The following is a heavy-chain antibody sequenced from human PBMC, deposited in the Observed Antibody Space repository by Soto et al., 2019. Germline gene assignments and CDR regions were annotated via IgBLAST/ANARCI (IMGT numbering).Heavy chain of an antibody. CDR2: IKQDESEK. CDR3: AGGSGWLVTD. J-gene: IGHJ4*02. D-gene: IGHD6-19*01. V-gene: IGHV3-7*04. CDR1: GFTFSSYW. Sequence: EVQLVESGGGLVQPGGSLRLSCAASGFTFSSYWMNWVRQAPGKGLEWVANIKQDESEKYYVDSVKGRFTISRDNARNSLYLHMNSLRVEDTAVYFCAGGSGWLVTDWGQGTLVTVSS.